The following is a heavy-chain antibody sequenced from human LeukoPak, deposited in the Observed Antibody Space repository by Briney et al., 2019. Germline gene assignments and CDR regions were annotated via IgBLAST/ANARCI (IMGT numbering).Heavy chain of an antibody. V-gene: IGHV1-2*02. CDR3: ATYDFWSGLFDY. Sequence: ASVKVSCKASGYTFTGYYMHWVRQAPGQGLEWTGWINPNSGGTNYAQKFQGRVTMTRDTSISTAYMELSRLRSDDTAVYYCATYDFWSGLFDYWGQGTLVTVSP. D-gene: IGHD3-3*01. J-gene: IGHJ4*02. CDR2: INPNSGGT. CDR1: GYTFTGYY.